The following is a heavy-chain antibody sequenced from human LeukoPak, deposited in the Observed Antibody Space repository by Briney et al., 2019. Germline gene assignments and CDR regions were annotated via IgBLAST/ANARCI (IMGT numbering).Heavy chain of an antibody. Sequence: KPGESLQISCQGPGSSFTSYWIGWVRQLPGKGLEWMGIIYPGDSDTRYSPSFQGQVTISADKSISTAYLQWSSLKASDTAMYYCARLYGGNGDFDYWGQGTLVTVSS. CDR1: GSSFTSYW. V-gene: IGHV5-51*01. J-gene: IGHJ4*02. CDR3: ARLYGGNGDFDY. D-gene: IGHD4-23*01. CDR2: IYPGDSDT.